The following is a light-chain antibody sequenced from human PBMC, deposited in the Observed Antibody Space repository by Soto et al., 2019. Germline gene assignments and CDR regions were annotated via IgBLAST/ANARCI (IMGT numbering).Light chain of an antibody. CDR3: QQYGSSPYT. Sequence: DIQMTQSPSTLSASVGDRVIITCRASQSISAWLAWYQQKPGKAPKLLIYKASSLESGVPSRFSGSGSGTDFTLTISRLEPEDFAVYYCQQYGSSPYTFGQGTKLEIK. J-gene: IGKJ2*01. V-gene: IGKV1-5*03. CDR1: QSISAW. CDR2: KAS.